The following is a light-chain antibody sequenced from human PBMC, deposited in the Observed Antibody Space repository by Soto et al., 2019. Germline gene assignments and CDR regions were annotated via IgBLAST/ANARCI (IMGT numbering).Light chain of an antibody. J-gene: IGKJ1*01. V-gene: IGKV1-5*03. CDR3: QQYKSYSRT. CDR2: QAS. CDR1: QSINSW. Sequence: DIQMTQSPSTLSASVGDRVTITCRASQSINSWLAWFQQKPGKAPKLLISQASSLESGDPSRFSGSGSETEFTLTISSLQPDDFVTYYCQQYKSYSRTFGQGTKVEIK.